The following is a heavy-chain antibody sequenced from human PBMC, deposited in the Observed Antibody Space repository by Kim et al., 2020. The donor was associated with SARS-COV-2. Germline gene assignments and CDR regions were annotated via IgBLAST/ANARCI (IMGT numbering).Heavy chain of an antibody. CDR3: AKDIRGAYGDYFDY. D-gene: IGHD4-17*01. J-gene: IGHJ4*02. V-gene: IGHV3-9*01. CDR2: ITWNSGSI. CDR1: GFTFDDYG. Sequence: GGSLRLSCAASGFTFDDYGMHWVRQAPGKGLEWVSGITWNSGSIGYADSVKGRFTISRDNAKNSLYLQMNSLRAEDTALYYCAKDIRGAYGDYFDYWGQGTLVTVSS.